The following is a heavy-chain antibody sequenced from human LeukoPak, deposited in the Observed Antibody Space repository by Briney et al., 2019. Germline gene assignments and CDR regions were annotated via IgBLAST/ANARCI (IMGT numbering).Heavy chain of an antibody. Sequence: GGSLRLSCAASGFTFSDYEMNWVRQAPGKGLEWLSHISISGTTIHYADSVKGRFTISRDNAKNSLYLQMNSLRAEDTAVYYCAKAEPASGYDYWGQGTLVTVSS. CDR2: ISISGTTI. D-gene: IGHD1-14*01. CDR3: AKAEPASGYDY. V-gene: IGHV3-48*03. CDR1: GFTFSDYE. J-gene: IGHJ4*02.